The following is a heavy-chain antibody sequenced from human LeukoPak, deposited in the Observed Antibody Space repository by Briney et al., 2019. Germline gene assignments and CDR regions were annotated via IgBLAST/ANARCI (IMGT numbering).Heavy chain of an antibody. D-gene: IGHD2-2*01. CDR2: INQDEI. V-gene: IGHV3-7*01. CDR1: GFAFSSSW. Sequence: GGSLRLSCVASGFAFSSSWMSWVRQGPGKGLEWVASINQDEIHYVDAVRGRFTISRDNAKNSLYLQMNSLRAEDTAVYYCARASQGLSSYFDLWGRGTLVTVSS. J-gene: IGHJ2*01. CDR3: ARASQGLSSYFDL.